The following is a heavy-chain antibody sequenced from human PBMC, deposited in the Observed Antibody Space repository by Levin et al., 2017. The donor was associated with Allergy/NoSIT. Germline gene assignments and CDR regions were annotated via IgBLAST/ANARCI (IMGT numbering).Heavy chain of an antibody. D-gene: IGHD6-19*01. CDR1: GYSFTSYW. CDR3: AMLSSGWTGGPDAFDI. Sequence: KVSCKGSGYSFTSYWISWVRQMPGKGLEWMGRIDPSDSYTNYSPSFQGHVTISADKSLSTAYVQWSSLKASDTAIYYCAMLSSGWTGGPDAFDIWGQGTMVTVSS. V-gene: IGHV5-10-1*01. J-gene: IGHJ3*02. CDR2: IDPSDSYT.